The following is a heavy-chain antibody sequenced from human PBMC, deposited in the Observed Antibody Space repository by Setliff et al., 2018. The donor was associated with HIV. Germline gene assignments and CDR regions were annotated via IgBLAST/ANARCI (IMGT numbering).Heavy chain of an antibody. CDR1: GFSLTASGVG. Sequence: GSGPTLVNPTQTLTLTCTFSGFSLTASGVGVGWVRQPPGKALEWLARNDRDDDKYYSTSLKTRLTISKDTSKNQVVLTMTNMDPVDTATYYCARIRRRITIFGVVTDYGMDVWGQGTTVTVSS. D-gene: IGHD3-3*01. CDR3: ARIRRRITIFGVVTDYGMDV. J-gene: IGHJ6*02. V-gene: IGHV2-70*11. CDR2: NDRDDDK.